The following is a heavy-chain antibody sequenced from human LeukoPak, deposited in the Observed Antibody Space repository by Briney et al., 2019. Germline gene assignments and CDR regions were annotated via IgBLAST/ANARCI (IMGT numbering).Heavy chain of an antibody. CDR3: ARDYLYGMDV. V-gene: IGHV3-64*01. CDR2: ISSNGGRT. J-gene: IGHJ6*02. Sequence: GGSLRLSCAASGFTFRSYGMHWVRQAPGKGLEYVSAISSNGGRTYYANSVKGRFTISRDNSRNTLYLQMGSLRAEDMAVYYCARDYLYGMDVWGQGTTVTVSS. CDR1: GFTFRSYG.